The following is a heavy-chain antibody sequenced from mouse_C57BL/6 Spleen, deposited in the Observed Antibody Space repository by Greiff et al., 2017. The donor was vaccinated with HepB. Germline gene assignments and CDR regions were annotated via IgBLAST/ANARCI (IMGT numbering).Heavy chain of an antibody. V-gene: IGHV1-61*01. CDR1: GYTFTSYW. Sequence: QVHVKQSGAELVRPGSSVKLSCKASGYTFTSYWMDWVKQRPGQGLEWIGNIYPSDSETHYNQKFKDKATLTVDKSSSTAYMQLSSLTSEDSAVYYCARGDYDETWFAYWGQGTLVTVSA. CDR3: ARGDYDETWFAY. CDR2: IYPSDSET. D-gene: IGHD2-4*01. J-gene: IGHJ3*01.